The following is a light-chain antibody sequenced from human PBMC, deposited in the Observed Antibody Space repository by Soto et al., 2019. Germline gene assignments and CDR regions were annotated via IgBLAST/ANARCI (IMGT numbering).Light chain of an antibody. V-gene: IGKV3-15*01. Sequence: EIVMTQSPATLSVSPGERATLSCRASQSVSSNLAWYQQKPGQAPRLLIYGASTRATGIPARFSGSGSGTECTLTISSLQSEDFAIYYCQQYSDWPPLYTFGQGTNLEIK. J-gene: IGKJ2*01. CDR2: GAS. CDR1: QSVSSN. CDR3: QQYSDWPPLYT.